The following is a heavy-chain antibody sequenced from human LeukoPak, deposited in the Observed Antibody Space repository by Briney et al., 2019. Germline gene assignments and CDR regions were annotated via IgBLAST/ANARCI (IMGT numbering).Heavy chain of an antibody. D-gene: IGHD3-22*01. Sequence: SETLSLTCAVYGGSFNGYYWNWIRQSPGKGLEWIGEINHSGSANYNPSLKSRVTMSVDTSKNQFSLKLSSVTAADTAVYYCASEAYYYDSSGYYKYWGQGTLVTVSS. J-gene: IGHJ4*02. CDR3: ASEAYYYDSSGYYKY. CDR2: INHSGSA. CDR1: GGSFNGYY. V-gene: IGHV4-34*01.